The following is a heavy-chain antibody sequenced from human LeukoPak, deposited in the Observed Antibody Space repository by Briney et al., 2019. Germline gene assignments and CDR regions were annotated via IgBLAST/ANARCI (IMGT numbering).Heavy chain of an antibody. V-gene: IGHV3-30*02. CDR2: IRYDGSDK. D-gene: IGHD3-3*01. J-gene: IGHJ4*02. CDR1: GFTFSSYG. Sequence: PGGSLRLSCAASGFTFSSYGMHWVRQAAGKGLQWVAFIRYDGSDKYYADSVKGRFTISRDTSKNTMYLQMNSLRADDTAVYYCAKVYDFWGGGYLDHWGQGTLVTVSS. CDR3: AKVYDFWGGGYLDH.